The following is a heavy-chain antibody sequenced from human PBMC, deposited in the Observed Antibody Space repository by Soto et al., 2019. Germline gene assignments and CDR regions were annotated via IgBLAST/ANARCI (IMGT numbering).Heavy chain of an antibody. Sequence: QVQLVESGGGVVQPGRSLRLSCAASGFTFSSYGMHWVRQAPGKGLEWVAVISYDGRNKYYADSVKGRFTISRDNSKNPLYLQMDSLRAEDTAVYYCAKDQSVGVVVIAYAFDIWGQGTMVTVSS. CDR2: ISYDGRNK. V-gene: IGHV3-30*18. J-gene: IGHJ3*02. CDR1: GFTFSSYG. CDR3: AKDQSVGVVVIAYAFDI. D-gene: IGHD2-21*01.